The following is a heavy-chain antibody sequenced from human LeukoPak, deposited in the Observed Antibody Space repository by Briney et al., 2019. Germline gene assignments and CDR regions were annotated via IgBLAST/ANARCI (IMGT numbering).Heavy chain of an antibody. CDR1: GFTFSSYA. D-gene: IGHD2-15*01. CDR3: AKGGTSGGHDY. CDR2: ISGSGGST. V-gene: IGHV3-23*01. J-gene: IGHJ4*02. Sequence: GGSLRLSCAASGFTFSSYAMSWVRQAPGKGLEWVSAISGSGGSTYYADSVKGRFTISRDNSKNTLFVQMNSLRAEDTAVYYCAKGGTSGGHDYWGQGTLVTVSS.